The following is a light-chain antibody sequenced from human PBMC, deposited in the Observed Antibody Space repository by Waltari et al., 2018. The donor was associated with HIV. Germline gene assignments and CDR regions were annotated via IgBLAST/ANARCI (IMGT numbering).Light chain of an antibody. J-gene: IGKJ2*01. Sequence: EIMMTQSPATLSVSPGDTATLPCRASQSVRTNLAWYQQKPGQAPRLLFYDASTRATGVPARFSGGGSETEFTLTITSLQSEDFAVYYCQQYNNWPPAYTFGQGTKLEIK. CDR3: QQYNNWPPAYT. CDR1: QSVRTN. V-gene: IGKV3-15*01. CDR2: DAS.